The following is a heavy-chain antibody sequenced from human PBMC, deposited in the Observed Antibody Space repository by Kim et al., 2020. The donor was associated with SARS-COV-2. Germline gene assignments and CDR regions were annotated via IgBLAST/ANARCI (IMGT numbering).Heavy chain of an antibody. CDR3: ARAVPATNCFDS. Sequence: GGSLRLSCAASGFTFSNLWMDWVRQAPGKGLVWVARINTDGSSTAYADSVKGRFTISRDNAMDTLYLQMNSLSVEDAAVYYCARAVPATNCFDSWGQGTLVTVSS. CDR1: GFTFSNLW. J-gene: IGHJ5*01. V-gene: IGHV3-74*01. CDR2: INTDGSST. D-gene: IGHD6-19*01.